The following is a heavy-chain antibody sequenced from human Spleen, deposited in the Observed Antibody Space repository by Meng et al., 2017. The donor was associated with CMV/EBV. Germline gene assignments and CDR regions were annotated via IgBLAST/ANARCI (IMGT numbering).Heavy chain of an antibody. V-gene: IGHV3-49*04. Sequence: LSLTCTASGFTFGDYAMSWVRQAPGKGLEWVGFIRSKAYGGTTEYAASVKGRFTISRDDSKSIAYLQMNSLKSEDTAVYYCTRDLDIVTGYLIDYWGQGTLVTVSS. CDR2: IRSKAYGGTT. D-gene: IGHD3-9*01. J-gene: IGHJ4*02. CDR3: TRDLDIVTGYLIDY. CDR1: GFTFGDYA.